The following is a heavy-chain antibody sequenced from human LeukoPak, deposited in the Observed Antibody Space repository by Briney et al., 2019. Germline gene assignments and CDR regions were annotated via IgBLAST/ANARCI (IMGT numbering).Heavy chain of an antibody. D-gene: IGHD6-13*01. CDR1: GFTFSTYA. V-gene: IGHV3-23*01. CDR3: ARGQYSSSWYEENWFDP. Sequence: PGGSLRLSCTASGFTFSTYAMSWVRQAPGKGLEWVSGISGSGGTTYYADSVKGRFTISRDNSKNTLYLQMNSLRAEDTAVYYCARGQYSSSWYEENWFDPWGQGTLVTVSS. CDR2: ISGSGGTT. J-gene: IGHJ5*02.